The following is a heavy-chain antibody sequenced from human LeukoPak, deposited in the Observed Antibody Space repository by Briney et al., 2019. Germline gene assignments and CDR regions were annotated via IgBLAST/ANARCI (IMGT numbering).Heavy chain of an antibody. D-gene: IGHD3-3*01. J-gene: IGHJ4*02. Sequence: GGSLRLSCAASGFTFSSYEMNWVRQAPGKGLEWVSFISSSGSTIYYADSVKGRFTISRDNAKNSLYLQMISLRAEDTAFYYCVRRFVGDAFDVWGQGTLVTVSS. CDR3: VRRFVGDAFDV. CDR2: ISSSGSTI. CDR1: GFTFSSYE. V-gene: IGHV3-48*03.